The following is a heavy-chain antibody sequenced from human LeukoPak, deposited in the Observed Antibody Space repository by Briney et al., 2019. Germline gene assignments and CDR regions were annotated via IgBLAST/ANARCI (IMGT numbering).Heavy chain of an antibody. D-gene: IGHD4-17*01. CDR1: GGSISSYY. V-gene: IGHV4-59*01. CDR3: AGADRHDYGEDY. J-gene: IGHJ4*02. CDR2: IYYSGSS. Sequence: PSETLSLICTVSGGSISSYYWSWIRQPPGKGLEWIGFIYYSGSSYYNPSLKSRVTMSVDTSKNQFSLKLTSVTAADTAVYYCAGADRHDYGEDYWGQGTLVTVSS.